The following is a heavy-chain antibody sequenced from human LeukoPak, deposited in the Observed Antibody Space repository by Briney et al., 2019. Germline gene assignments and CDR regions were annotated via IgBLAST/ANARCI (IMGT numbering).Heavy chain of an antibody. CDR2: INHSGST. V-gene: IGHV4-34*01. Sequence: SETLSLTCAVYGGSFSGYYWSWIRQPPGKGLEWIGEINHSGSTNYNPSLKSRVTISVDTSKNQFSLRLSPVTAADTAVYYCAMAYGSGSYQVYWGQGTLVTVSS. J-gene: IGHJ4*02. CDR3: AMAYGSGSYQVY. D-gene: IGHD3-10*01. CDR1: GGSFSGYY.